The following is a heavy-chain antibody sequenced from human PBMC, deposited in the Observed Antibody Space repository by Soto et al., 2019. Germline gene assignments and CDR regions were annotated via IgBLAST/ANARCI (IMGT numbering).Heavy chain of an antibody. V-gene: IGHV1-2*02. Sequence: GASVKVSCKASGYTFTVYFMHWVRQAPGQGLEWMGWINPNTGGTNYAQKFQGRVTMTRDTSIRTAYMELSRLTSDDTAVYYCEAFTRTPASFWGQGTLVTDSS. CDR1: GYTFTVYF. CDR2: INPNTGGT. D-gene: IGHD2-2*01. CDR3: EAFTRTPASF. J-gene: IGHJ4*02.